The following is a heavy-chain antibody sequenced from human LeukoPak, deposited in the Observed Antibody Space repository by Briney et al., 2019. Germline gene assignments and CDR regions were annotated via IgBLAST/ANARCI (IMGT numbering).Heavy chain of an antibody. CDR2: TNTNTGSP. D-gene: IGHD2-15*01. J-gene: IGHJ5*02. Sequence: ASVKISCKTSGYTFTTYAINWVRQAPGQGLEWMGWTNTNTGSPTYARGFTGRFVFSLDTSVSTAYLQISSLKPEDTAVYYCARGALQWQDLRWFDPWGQGTLVTVSS. CDR3: ARGALQWQDLRWFDP. V-gene: IGHV7-4-1*02. CDR1: GYTFTTYA.